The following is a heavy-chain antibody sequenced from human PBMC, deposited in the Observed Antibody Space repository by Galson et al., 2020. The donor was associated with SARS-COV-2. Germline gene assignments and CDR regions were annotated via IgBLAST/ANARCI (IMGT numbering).Heavy chain of an antibody. CDR2: IHYSGDT. V-gene: IGHV4-38-2*01. D-gene: IGHD6-13*01. CDR3: ARLGSVIAAPADY. Sequence: SETLSLTCAVSRYSITNGYYWGWIRQAPGKGLEWIGSIHYSGDTYHNPSVKSRVTISVDTSKNQFSLKLSSVTAADTAVYYCARLGSVIAAPADYWGQGTLVTVSS. CDR1: RYSITNGYY. J-gene: IGHJ4*02.